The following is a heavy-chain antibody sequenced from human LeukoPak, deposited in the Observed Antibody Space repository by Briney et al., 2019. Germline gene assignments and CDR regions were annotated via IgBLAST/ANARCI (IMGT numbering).Heavy chain of an antibody. D-gene: IGHD2-2*01. CDR3: ATVGVVGFVVVPAANGLFDY. V-gene: IGHV1-46*01. Sequence: GASVKVSCKASGYTFTSYYMHWVRQAPGQGLEWMGIINPSGGSTSYAQKFQGRVTMTRDTSTSTVYMELSSLRSEDTAVYYCATVGVVGFVVVPAANGLFDYWGQGTLVTVSS. CDR1: GYTFTSYY. CDR2: INPSGGST. J-gene: IGHJ4*02.